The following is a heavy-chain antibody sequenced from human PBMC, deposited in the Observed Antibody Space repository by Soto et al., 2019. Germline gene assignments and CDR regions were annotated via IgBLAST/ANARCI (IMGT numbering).Heavy chain of an antibody. V-gene: IGHV1-69*01. D-gene: IGHD1-1*01. CDR1: GGTFSSYA. CDR2: IIPIFGTA. J-gene: IGHJ4*02. Sequence: QVQLVQSGAEVKKPGSSVKVSCKASGGTFSSYAITWVRQAPGQGLEWMGGIIPIFGTANYAQKFQGRVTITADESTSTAYMELSSLRSEDTAVYYCARALVEGSKAGTKVLVFDYWGQGTLVTVSS. CDR3: ARALVEGSKAGTKVLVFDY.